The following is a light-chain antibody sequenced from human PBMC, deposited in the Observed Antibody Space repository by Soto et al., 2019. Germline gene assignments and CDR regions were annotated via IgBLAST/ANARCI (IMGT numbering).Light chain of an antibody. CDR3: QPCRPYSWT. CDR2: DAS. Sequence: DIQMTQSPSTLSASVGDRVTITCRASQSISSWLAWYQQKPGKAPKLLIYDASSLESGVPSRFSGSVSGREFRHTISNLHLDVFASYLCQPCRPYSWTWGAGTKVDIK. CDR1: QSISSW. J-gene: IGKJ1*01. V-gene: IGKV1-5*01.